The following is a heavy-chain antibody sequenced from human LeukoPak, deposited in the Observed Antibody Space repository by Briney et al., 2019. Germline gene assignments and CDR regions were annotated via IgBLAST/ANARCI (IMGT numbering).Heavy chain of an antibody. CDR3: AKDLYSYGYSYFDY. D-gene: IGHD5-18*01. CDR2: IYSGGST. CDR1: GFSVGSNY. J-gene: IGHJ4*02. Sequence: PGGSLRLSCAASGFSVGSNYMNWVRQAPGKGLEWVSVIYSGGSTYYADSVKGRFTLSRDNSKNTLYLQMNSLRAEGTAVYYCAKDLYSYGYSYFDYWGQGTLVTVSS. V-gene: IGHV3-66*01.